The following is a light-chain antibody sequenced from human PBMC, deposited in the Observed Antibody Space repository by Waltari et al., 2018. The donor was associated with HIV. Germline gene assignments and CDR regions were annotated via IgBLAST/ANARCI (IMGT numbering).Light chain of an antibody. V-gene: IGLV3-21*02. CDR1: TIGSKS. J-gene: IGLJ3*02. Sequence: SYVLTQPPSVSVAPGQTARITCGGNTIGSKSVHWYQQKPGQAPVLVVYDDTERPSGIPERFSGSKSGNTATLSVSRVEAGDEADYYCQVWDSSSDHPVFGGGTQLTVL. CDR2: DDT. CDR3: QVWDSSSDHPV.